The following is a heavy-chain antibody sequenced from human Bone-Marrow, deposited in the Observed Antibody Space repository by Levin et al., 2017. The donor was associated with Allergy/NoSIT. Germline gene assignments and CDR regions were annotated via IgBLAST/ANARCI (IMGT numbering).Heavy chain of an antibody. Sequence: GESLKISCAASGFSLGNYAMHWVRQPPGKGLQWVALISFDGKDKYYSDSVKGRFTISRDNSRDTLYLQMNSLRPEDTAVYYCAKDDDRSWGNIYYFYGVDVWGQGTTVTVAS. V-gene: IGHV3-30*04. CDR3: AKDDDRSWGNIYYFYGVDV. CDR1: GFSLGNYA. D-gene: IGHD7-27*01. J-gene: IGHJ6*02. CDR2: ISFDGKDK.